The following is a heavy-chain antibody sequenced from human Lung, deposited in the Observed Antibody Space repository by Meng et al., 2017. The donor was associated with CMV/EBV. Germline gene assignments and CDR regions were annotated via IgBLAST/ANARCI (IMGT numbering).Heavy chain of an antibody. D-gene: IGHD6-6*01. V-gene: IGHV3-30*18. CDR1: CFIFSYYG. J-gene: IGHJ4*02. Sequence: SCAASCFIFSYYGMHWFRQAPGKGLEWVAIISYDGSSRYYGASVKGRFTISRDNSKNTLYLQMDSLRANDTAVYYCANILYSSSSDYWGQGTLVTVSS. CDR3: ANILYSSSSDY. CDR2: ISYDGSSR.